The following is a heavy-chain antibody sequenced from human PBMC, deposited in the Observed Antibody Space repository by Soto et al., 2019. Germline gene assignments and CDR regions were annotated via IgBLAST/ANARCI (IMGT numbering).Heavy chain of an antibody. CDR1: GGSISSYY. D-gene: IGHD2-21*02. Sequence: SETLSLTCTVSGGSISSYYWSWIRQPPGKGLEWIGYIDYSGSTTYNPSLKSRITISVDTSKNQFSLKLSSVTAADTAVYFCARGNDLTFFDYWGQGTLVTVSS. CDR2: IDYSGST. V-gene: IGHV4-59*01. J-gene: IGHJ4*02. CDR3: ARGNDLTFFDY.